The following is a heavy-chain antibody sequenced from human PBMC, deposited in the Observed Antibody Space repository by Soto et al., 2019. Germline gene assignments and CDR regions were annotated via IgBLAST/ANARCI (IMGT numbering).Heavy chain of an antibody. CDR3: AKSRGDSWTTYFFDY. Sequence: EVQLLESGGGSVQPGGSLILSCAASGFTFSSYSLSWLRQAPGRGLEWVSGISGSGQTTHYKDSVKGRCTISRDNFRNTLYLQVNRLRAEDTAISLCAKSRGDSWTTYFFDYWGQGALVTVSS. CDR1: GFTFSSYS. V-gene: IGHV3-23*01. J-gene: IGHJ4*02. CDR2: ISGSGQTT. D-gene: IGHD4-4*01.